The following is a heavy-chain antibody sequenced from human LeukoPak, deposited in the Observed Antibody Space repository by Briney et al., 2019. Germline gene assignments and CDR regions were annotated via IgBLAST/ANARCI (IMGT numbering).Heavy chain of an antibody. J-gene: IGHJ4*02. CDR2: INSDGSST. Sequence: GSLRLSCAASGFTFSSYWMHWVRQAPGKGLVWVSRINSDGSSTSYADSVKGRFTISRDNAKNTLYLQMNSLRAEDTAAYYCAARGYSSGWLVFDYWGQGTLVTVSS. D-gene: IGHD6-19*01. CDR3: AARGYSSGWLVFDY. CDR1: GFTFSSYW. V-gene: IGHV3-74*01.